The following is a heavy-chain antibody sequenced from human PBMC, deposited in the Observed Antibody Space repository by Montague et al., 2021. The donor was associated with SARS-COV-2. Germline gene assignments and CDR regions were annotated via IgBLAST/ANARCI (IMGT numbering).Heavy chain of an antibody. CDR1: GFTFTTYA. D-gene: IGHD2/OR15-2a*01. CDR3: ARDLFYIRNYYYYYGMDV. V-gene: IGHV3-30*04. Sequence: SLRLSCAASGFTFTTYAMHWVRQAPGKGLEWMAVISNDGTKIYYAGSVKGRFTISRDNSKNTLYLQLNRLRAEDTALYHCARDLFYIRNYYYYYGMDVWGQGTTGTVSS. J-gene: IGHJ6*02. CDR2: ISNDGTKI.